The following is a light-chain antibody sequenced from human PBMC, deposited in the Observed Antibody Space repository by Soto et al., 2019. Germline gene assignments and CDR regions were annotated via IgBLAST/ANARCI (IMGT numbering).Light chain of an antibody. CDR1: QSISSY. V-gene: IGKV1-39*01. J-gene: IGKJ1*01. CDR2: AAS. CDR3: QQYNSYPWT. Sequence: DIQMTQSPSSLSASVGGRVTITCRASQSISSYLNWYQQKPGKAPKLLIYAASSLQSGVPSRFSGSGSGTDFTLTISSLQPDDFATYYCQQYNSYPWTLGQGTKVDIK.